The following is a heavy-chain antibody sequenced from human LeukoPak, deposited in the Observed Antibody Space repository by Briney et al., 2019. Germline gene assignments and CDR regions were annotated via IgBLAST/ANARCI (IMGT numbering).Heavy chain of an antibody. CDR2: IGLDGSDM. V-gene: IGHV3-7*01. D-gene: IGHD1-1*01. CDR1: GFTFTNHW. J-gene: IGHJ4*02. CDR3: ARDGNAGNDFDY. Sequence: GGSLRLSCAASGFTFTNHWMHWVRQAPGKGLEWVAGIGLDGSDMRYEDSMKGRFAVSRDNTKKSLYLQMNSLTVEDTAVYYCARDGNAGNDFDYWGQGTLVTVSS.